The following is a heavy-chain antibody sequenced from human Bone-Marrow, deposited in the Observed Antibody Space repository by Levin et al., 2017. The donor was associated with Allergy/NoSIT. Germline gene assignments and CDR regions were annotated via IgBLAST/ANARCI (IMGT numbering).Heavy chain of an antibody. V-gene: IGHV4-38-2*02. D-gene: IGHD3-9*01. CDR3: ARDMSYFDWLIRESYYYYGMDV. J-gene: IGHJ6*02. Sequence: PSETLSLTCTVSGYSISSGYYWGWIRQPPGKGLEWIGSIYHSGSTYYNPSLKSRVTISVDTSKNQFSLKLSSVTAADTAVYYCARDMSYFDWLIRESYYYYGMDVWGQGTTVTVSS. CDR2: IYHSGST. CDR1: GYSISSGYY.